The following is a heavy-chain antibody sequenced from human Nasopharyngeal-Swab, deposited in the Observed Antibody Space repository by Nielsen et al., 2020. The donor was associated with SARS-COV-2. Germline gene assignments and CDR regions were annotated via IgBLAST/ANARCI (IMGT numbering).Heavy chain of an antibody. CDR3: AAGVSGSGTYYTDFDY. CDR2: IVVGSGNT. J-gene: IGHJ4*02. D-gene: IGHD3-10*01. V-gene: IGHV1-58*01. Sequence: WLRQAPGQRLEWIGWIVVGSGNTNYAQKFQERVTITRDMSTRTAYMELSSLRSEDTAVYYCAAGVSGSGTYYTDFDYWGQGTLVTVSS.